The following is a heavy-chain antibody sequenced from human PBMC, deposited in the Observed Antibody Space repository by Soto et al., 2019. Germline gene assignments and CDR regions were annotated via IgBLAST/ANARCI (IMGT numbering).Heavy chain of an antibody. CDR3: ANWGKSGSDF. V-gene: IGHV3-23*01. CDR2: ISGSAGSI. Sequence: SLRLSCAASGFSFSNYAMSWVRQAPGKGLEWVSGISGSAGSIYYTDSMRGRFTISRDNSHNTLYLNMNNLRAEDTAIYYCANWGKSGSDFWGQGTLVTVSS. D-gene: IGHD3-16*01. J-gene: IGHJ4*02. CDR1: GFSFSNYA.